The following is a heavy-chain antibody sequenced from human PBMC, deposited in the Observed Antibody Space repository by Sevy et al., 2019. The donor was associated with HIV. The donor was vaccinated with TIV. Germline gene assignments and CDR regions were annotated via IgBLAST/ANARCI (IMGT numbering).Heavy chain of an antibody. CDR3: ARSVYGSGTYLNDY. D-gene: IGHD3-10*01. V-gene: IGHV1-2*02. CDR2: INPSSGGT. CDR1: GYTYTGYY. Sequence: ASVKVSCKASGYTYTGYYVHWVRRAPGQGLEWMGWINPSSGGTNYGLKFHGRVTMTRDMSITTAYMELNSLRSDDTAVYYCARSVYGSGTYLNDYWGQGALVTVSS. J-gene: IGHJ4*02.